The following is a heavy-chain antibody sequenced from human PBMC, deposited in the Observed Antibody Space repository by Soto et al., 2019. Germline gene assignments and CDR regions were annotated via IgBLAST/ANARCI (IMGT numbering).Heavy chain of an antibody. CDR2: IIPILGIA. J-gene: IGHJ4*02. CDR3: ARDYAGGSSSWPRFEY. D-gene: IGHD6-13*01. CDR1: GGTFSSYT. V-gene: IGHV1-69*04. Sequence: SVKVSCKASGGTFSSYTISWVRQAPGQGLEWMGRIIPILGIANYAQKFQGRVTITADKSTSTAYMELSSLRSEDTAVYYCARDYAGGSSSWPRFEYWGQGTLVTVSS.